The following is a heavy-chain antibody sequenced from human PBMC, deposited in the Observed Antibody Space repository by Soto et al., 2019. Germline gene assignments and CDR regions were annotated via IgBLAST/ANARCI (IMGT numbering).Heavy chain of an antibody. CDR2: IYWDDDK. CDR3: ARENDCRGGSCYYFDY. D-gene: IGHD2-15*01. J-gene: IGHJ4*02. CDR1: GFSLSTSGVG. V-gene: IGHV2-5*02. Sequence: SGPTLVNPTQTLTLTCTFSGFSLSTSGVGVGWIRQPPGKALEWLALIYWDDDKRYSPSLKSRLTITKDTSKNQVVLTMTNMDPVDTATYYCARENDCRGGSCYYFDYWGQGTLVPVSS.